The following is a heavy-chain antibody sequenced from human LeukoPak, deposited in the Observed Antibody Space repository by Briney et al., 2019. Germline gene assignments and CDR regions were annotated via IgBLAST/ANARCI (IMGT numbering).Heavy chain of an antibody. J-gene: IGHJ5*02. D-gene: IGHD2-2*01. CDR1: GGSSSSSSYY. CDR2: IYYSGST. Sequence: SETLSLTCTVSGGSSSSSSYYWSWIRQPPGKGLEWIGSIYYSGSTYYNPSLKSRVTISVDTSKNQFSLKLSSVTAADTAVYYCARGKGVVPAAIPRFDPWGQGTLVTVSS. V-gene: IGHV4-39*01. CDR3: ARGKGVVPAAIPRFDP.